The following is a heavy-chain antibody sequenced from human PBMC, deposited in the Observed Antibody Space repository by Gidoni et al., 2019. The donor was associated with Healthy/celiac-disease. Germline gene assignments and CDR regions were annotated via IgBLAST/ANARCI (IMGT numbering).Heavy chain of an antibody. CDR2: ISGSGGST. V-gene: IGHV3-23*01. Sequence: EVQLLASGGGLVQPGGSLRLSRAASGSTFSSYAMSWVRQAPGKGLEWVSAISGSGGSTYYADSVKGRFTISRDNSKNTLYLQMNSLRAEDTAVYYCAKVGATVGWFDPWGQGTLVTVSS. D-gene: IGHD4-4*01. J-gene: IGHJ5*02. CDR1: GSTFSSYA. CDR3: AKVGATVGWFDP.